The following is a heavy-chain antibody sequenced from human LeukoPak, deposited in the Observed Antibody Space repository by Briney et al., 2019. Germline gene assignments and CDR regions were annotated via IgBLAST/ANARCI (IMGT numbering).Heavy chain of an antibody. D-gene: IGHD1-26*01. CDR3: ARVETPLALSGNFDY. CDR2: ISYDGSNK. V-gene: IGHV3-30-3*01. J-gene: IGHJ4*02. CDR1: GFTFSSYA. Sequence: GRSLRLSCAASGFTFSSYAMHWVRQAPGKGLEWVAVISYDGSNKYYADSVKGRFTISRDNSKNTLYLQMNSLRAEDTAVYYCARVETPLALSGNFDYWGQGTLVTVSS.